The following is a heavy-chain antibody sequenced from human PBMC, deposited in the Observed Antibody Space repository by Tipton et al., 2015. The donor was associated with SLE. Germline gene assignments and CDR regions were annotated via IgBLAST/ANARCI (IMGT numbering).Heavy chain of an antibody. CDR2: IYNDDST. CDR3: ANGYSSGWYHFDY. D-gene: IGHD6-19*01. V-gene: IGHV3-53*04. Sequence: VQLVQSGGDLVQPGGSLRLSCAASGFTVSGSYMSWVRQSPGKGLEWVSVIYNDDSTSYADSVKGRFTISRDNSKNTLYLQMNSLRAEDTAVYYCANGYSSGWYHFDYWGQGTLVTVSS. J-gene: IGHJ4*02. CDR1: GFTVSGSY.